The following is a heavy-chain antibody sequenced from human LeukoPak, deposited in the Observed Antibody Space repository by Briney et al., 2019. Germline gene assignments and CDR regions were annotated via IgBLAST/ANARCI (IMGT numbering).Heavy chain of an antibody. D-gene: IGHD6-19*01. CDR2: INTNTGNP. CDR1: GYTFTSYA. V-gene: IGHV7-4-1*02. Sequence: GASVKVSCKASGYTFTSYAMNWVRQAPGQGLEWMGWINTNTGNPTYAQGFTGRFVFSLDTSVSTAYLQISSLKAEDTAVYYCARVASVAGYYYYMDVWGKGTTVTVSS. J-gene: IGHJ6*03. CDR3: ARVASVAGYYYYMDV.